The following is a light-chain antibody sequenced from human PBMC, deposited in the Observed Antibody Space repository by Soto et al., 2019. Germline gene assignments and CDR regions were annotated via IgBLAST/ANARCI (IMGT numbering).Light chain of an antibody. Sequence: DIQMTQSPSSLSASVGDRVTITCQASQDINNYLNWYQQKPGRAPKLLIYDASTLETGVSSRFSGSGSGTDFTFTISSLQPEDVATYYCQRYSTLPMYTFGQGTKLEIE. CDR3: QRYSTLPMYT. CDR2: DAS. V-gene: IGKV1-33*01. CDR1: QDINNY. J-gene: IGKJ2*01.